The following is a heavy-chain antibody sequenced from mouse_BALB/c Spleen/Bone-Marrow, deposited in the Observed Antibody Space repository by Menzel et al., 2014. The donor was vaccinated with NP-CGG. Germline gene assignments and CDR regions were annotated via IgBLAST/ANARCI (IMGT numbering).Heavy chain of an antibody. CDR3: AREDIATVVEMDY. D-gene: IGHD1-1*01. V-gene: IGHV1-9*01. Sequence: VKLQESGAELMKPGASVKISCKATGYTFSSYWIEWVKQRPGHGLEWIGENLPGSGSTNYNEKFKGKATFTADTSSNTAYMQLSSLTSEDSAVYYCAREDIATVVEMDYWGQGTSVTVSS. CDR1: GYTFSSYW. J-gene: IGHJ4*01. CDR2: NLPGSGST.